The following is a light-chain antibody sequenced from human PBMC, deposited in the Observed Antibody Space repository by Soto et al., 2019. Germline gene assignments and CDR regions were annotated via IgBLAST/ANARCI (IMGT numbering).Light chain of an antibody. CDR2: WAS. CDR1: QSVSYTSGGKNY. Sequence: DIVMTQSPDSLAVSLGERATINCKSSQSVSYTSGGKNYLAWYQQKPGQPPQLLISWASTRESGVPDRFSGSGAGTDFTLTISSLQAEDVAVYYCQQYYSNSYTFGQGPKLEIK. CDR3: QQYYSNSYT. J-gene: IGKJ2*01. V-gene: IGKV4-1*01.